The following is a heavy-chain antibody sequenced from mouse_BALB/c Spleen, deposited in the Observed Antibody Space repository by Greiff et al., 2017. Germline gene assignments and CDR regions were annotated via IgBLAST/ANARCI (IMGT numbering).Heavy chain of an antibody. CDR3: AREEQFITTGAWFAY. Sequence: QVQLQQSGPELVKPGASVKISCKASGYAFSSSWMNWVKQRPGQGLEWIGRIYPGDGDTNYNGKFKGKATLTADKSSSTAYMQLSSLTSVDSAVYFCAREEQFITTGAWFAYWGQGTLVTVSA. D-gene: IGHD1-2*01. CDR1: GYAFSSSW. CDR2: IYPGDGDT. V-gene: IGHV1-82*01. J-gene: IGHJ3*01.